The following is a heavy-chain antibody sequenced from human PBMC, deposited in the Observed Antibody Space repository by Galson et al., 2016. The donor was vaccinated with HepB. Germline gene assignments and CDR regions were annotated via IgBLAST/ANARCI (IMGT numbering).Heavy chain of an antibody. V-gene: IGHV1-69*10. D-gene: IGHD3-10*01. J-gene: IGHJ4*02. CDR2: ITPLLGTA. Sequence: SVKVSCKVFGDTFTTYALSWVRQAPGQGLKWLGGITPLLGTANYAHNVQDRLTFTADRSTTTVYMELTSLTIHDTAVYFCARDQNPDGSGEAPFEYWGQGTLVTVAS. CDR1: GDTFTTYA. CDR3: ARDQNPDGSGEAPFEY.